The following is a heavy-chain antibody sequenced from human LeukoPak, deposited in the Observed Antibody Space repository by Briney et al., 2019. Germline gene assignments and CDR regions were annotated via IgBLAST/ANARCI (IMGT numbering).Heavy chain of an antibody. D-gene: IGHD3-10*01. CDR3: TRGDMWWYGSGSYYNEVYFDY. V-gene: IGHV3-49*04. Sequence: GGSLRLSCAASGFSLSSYAMSWVRQAPGKGLEWVGFIRSKAYGGTTEYAASVKGRFTISRDDSKSIAYLQMNSLKTEDTAVYYCTRGDMWWYGSGSYYNEVYFDYWGQGTLVTVSS. J-gene: IGHJ4*02. CDR1: GFSLSSYA. CDR2: IRSKAYGGTT.